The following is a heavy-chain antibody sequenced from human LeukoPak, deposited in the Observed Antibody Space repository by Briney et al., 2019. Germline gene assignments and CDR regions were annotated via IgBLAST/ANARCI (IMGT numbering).Heavy chain of an antibody. V-gene: IGHV1-3*01. D-gene: IGHD2-21*02. CDR2: INAGNGNT. CDR1: GYTFTSYA. Sequence: EASVKVSCKASGYTFTSYAMHWVRQAPGQRLEWMGWINAGNGNTKYSQKFQGRVSITRDTSASTAYMELSSLRSEDTAVYYCARDRAYCGGDCYSYYGMDVWGQGTTVTVSS. J-gene: IGHJ6*02. CDR3: ARDRAYCGGDCYSYYGMDV.